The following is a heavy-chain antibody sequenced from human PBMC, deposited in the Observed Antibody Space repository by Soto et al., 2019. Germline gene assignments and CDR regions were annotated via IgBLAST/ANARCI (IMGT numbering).Heavy chain of an antibody. CDR2: IYYSGST. CDR1: GGSISSYY. CDR3: ARSYGNAWYTY. Sequence: SETLSLTCTVSGGSISSYYWSWIRQPPGKGLEWIGYIYYSGSTNYNPSLKSRVTISVDTSKNQFSLKLSSVTAADTAVYYCARSYGNAWYTYWGQGTQVTVSS. J-gene: IGHJ4*02. V-gene: IGHV4-59*01. D-gene: IGHD6-13*01.